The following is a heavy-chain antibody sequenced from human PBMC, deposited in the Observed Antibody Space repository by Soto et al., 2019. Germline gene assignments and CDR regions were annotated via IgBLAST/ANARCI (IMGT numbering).Heavy chain of an antibody. V-gene: IGHV4-59*04. D-gene: IGHD3-22*01. CDR3: YEFDY. CDR2: IYHSGST. CDR1: GGSISSYY. J-gene: IGHJ4*02. Sequence: PSETLSLTCTVSGGSISSYYWSWIRQPPGKGLEWIGYIYHSGSTYYNPSLKSRVTISVDRSKNQFSLKLSSVTAADTAVYYCYEFDYWGQGTQVTVSS.